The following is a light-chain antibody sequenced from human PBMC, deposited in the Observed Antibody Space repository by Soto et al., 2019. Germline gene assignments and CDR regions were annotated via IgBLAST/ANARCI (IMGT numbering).Light chain of an antibody. CDR2: KAS. V-gene: IGKV1-5*03. CDR3: QHYNSYSEA. CDR1: QTISSW. J-gene: IGKJ1*01. Sequence: DIQMTQSPSTLYGSVGDRVTITCRASQTISSWLAWYQQKPGKAPKLLIYKASTLKSGVPSRFSGSGSGTEFTLTISSRQPDDFATYYCQHYNSYSEAFGQGTKVDIK.